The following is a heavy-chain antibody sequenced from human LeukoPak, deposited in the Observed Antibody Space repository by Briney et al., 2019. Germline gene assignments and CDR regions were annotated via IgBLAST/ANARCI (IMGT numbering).Heavy chain of an antibody. CDR1: GYTFTSYD. V-gene: IGHV1-8*03. CDR3: ARGAAVAGTSDYFDY. D-gene: IGHD6-19*01. CDR2: MNPNSGNT. Sequence: ASVKVSRKASGYTFTSYDINWVRQATGQGLEWMGWMNPNSGNTGYAQKFQGRVTITRNTSISTAYMELSSLRSEDTAVYYCARGAAVAGTSDYFDYWGQGTLVTVSS. J-gene: IGHJ4*02.